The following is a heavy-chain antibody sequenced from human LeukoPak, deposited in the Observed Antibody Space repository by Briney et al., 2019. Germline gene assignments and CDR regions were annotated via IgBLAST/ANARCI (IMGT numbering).Heavy chain of an antibody. CDR3: ARERYYRDGYPRLGLAFDY. CDR2: INHSGST. V-gene: IGHV4-34*01. Sequence: SETLSLTCAVYGGSFSGYYWSWIRQPPGKGLEWIGEINHSGSTNYNPSLKSRVTISVDTSKNQFSLKLSSVTAADTAVYYCARERYYRDGYPRLGLAFDYWGQGTLVTVSS. D-gene: IGHD5-24*01. J-gene: IGHJ4*02. CDR1: GGSFSGYY.